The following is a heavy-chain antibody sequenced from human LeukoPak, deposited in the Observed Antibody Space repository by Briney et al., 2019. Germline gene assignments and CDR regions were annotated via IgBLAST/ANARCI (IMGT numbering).Heavy chain of an antibody. V-gene: IGHV3-33*01. CDR1: GFTFSSYG. CDR3: ARELLTGYFDY. CDR2: IWYDGSNK. Sequence: GGSLRLSCAASGFTFSSYGMHWVRQAPGKALEWVAVIWYDGSNKYYADSVKGRFTISRDNSKNTLYLQMNSLRAEDTAVYYCARELLTGYFDYWGQGTLVTVSS. J-gene: IGHJ4*02. D-gene: IGHD3-9*01.